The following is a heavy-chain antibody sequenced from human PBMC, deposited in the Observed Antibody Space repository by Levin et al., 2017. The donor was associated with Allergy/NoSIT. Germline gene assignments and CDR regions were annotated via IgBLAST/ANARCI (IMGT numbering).Heavy chain of an antibody. CDR3: AALPPYDLGGMDV. J-gene: IGHJ6*02. V-gene: IGHV1-24*01. CDR1: GYTPTKLS. CDR2: FDPEVGKT. D-gene: IGHD3-3*01. Sequence: WASVKVSCKVSGYTPTKLSMHWVRQSPGKGLEWMGGFDPEVGKTTYAQKFQVRVTMTEDTSTDTAYMELFSLRSEDTAVYYCAALPPYDLGGMDVWGQGTTVTVSS.